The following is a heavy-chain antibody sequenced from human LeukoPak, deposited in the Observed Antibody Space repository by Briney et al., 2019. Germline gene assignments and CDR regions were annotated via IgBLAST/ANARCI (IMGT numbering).Heavy chain of an antibody. CDR2: TSNDGSST. V-gene: IGHV3-74*01. CDR1: GFTFSTYW. Sequence: GGSLRLSCAASGFTFSTYWMHWVRQAPGKGLVWLSRTSNDGSSTTYADSVKGRFTISRDNAKNTLYVQTDSLRAEDTAVYYCARGVWRSYGLDVWGQGTTVTVSS. J-gene: IGHJ6*02. CDR3: ARGVWRSYGLDV.